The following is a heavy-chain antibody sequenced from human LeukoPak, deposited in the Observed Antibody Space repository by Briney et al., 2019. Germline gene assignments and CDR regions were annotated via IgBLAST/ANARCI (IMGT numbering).Heavy chain of an antibody. J-gene: IGHJ4*02. CDR1: GGSVSGYY. Sequence: SDTLSLTCAVYGGSVSGYYWSWIRQPPEKGLEWIGEISHRGRTHYTPSLQSRVTMSVDTSKNQFALNLNSVTAADTAVYYCARVPLRFLEPFDYWGQGIVVTVSS. CDR3: ARVPLRFLEPFDY. D-gene: IGHD3-3*01. CDR2: ISHRGRT. V-gene: IGHV4-34*01.